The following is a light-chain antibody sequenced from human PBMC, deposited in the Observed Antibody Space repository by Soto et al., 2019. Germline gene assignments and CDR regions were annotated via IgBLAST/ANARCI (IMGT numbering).Light chain of an antibody. CDR3: QQYKNWPLT. Sequence: EIVMTQSPGTLSVSPGERVTLSSRASQHASQTLAWYQQKPGQSPRLLIYGASTRATGTPARFSGSGSGREFTLTISSLQSEDSAVYYCQQYKNWPLTFGQGTRLEIK. V-gene: IGKV3-15*01. J-gene: IGKJ5*01. CDR1: QHASQT. CDR2: GAS.